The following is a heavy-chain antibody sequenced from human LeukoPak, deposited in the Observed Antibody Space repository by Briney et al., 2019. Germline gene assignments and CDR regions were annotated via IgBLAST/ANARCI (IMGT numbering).Heavy chain of an antibody. D-gene: IGHD6-19*01. CDR2: INPNSGGT. V-gene: IGHV1-2*02. CDR3: AREKYSSGWFFDY. Sequence: ASVKVSCKASGHTFTGYYMHWVRQAPGQGLEWMGWINPNSGGTNYAQKFQGRVTMTRDTSISTAYMELSRLRSDDTAVYYCAREKYSSGWFFDYWGQGTLVTVSS. J-gene: IGHJ4*02. CDR1: GHTFTGYY.